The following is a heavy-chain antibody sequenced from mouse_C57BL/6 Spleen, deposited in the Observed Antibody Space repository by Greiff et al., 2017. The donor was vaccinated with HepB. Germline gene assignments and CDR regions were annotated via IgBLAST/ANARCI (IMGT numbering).Heavy chain of an antibody. CDR3: ARLGDYWYFDV. V-gene: IGHV5-6*01. CDR2: ISSGGSYT. Sequence: DVQLVESGGDLVKPGGSLKLSCAASGFTFSSYGMSWVRQTPDKRLEWVATISSGGSYTYYPDSVKGRFTISRDNAKNTLYLQMSSLKSEDTAMYYCARLGDYWYFDVWGTGTTVTVSS. CDR1: GFTFSSYG. D-gene: IGHD4-1*01. J-gene: IGHJ1*03.